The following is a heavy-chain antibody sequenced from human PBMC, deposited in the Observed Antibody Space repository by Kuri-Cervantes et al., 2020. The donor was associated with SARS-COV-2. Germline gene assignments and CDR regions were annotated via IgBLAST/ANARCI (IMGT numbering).Heavy chain of an antibody. Sequence: GESLKISCAASGFTVSSNYMSWVRQAPGMGLEWVSVIYSGGSSTYYADSVKGRFTISRDNSKNTLYLQMNSLRAEDTAVYYCAKWSWFGEPTLITDAFDIWGQGTMVTVSS. D-gene: IGHD3-10*01. J-gene: IGHJ3*02. CDR3: AKWSWFGEPTLITDAFDI. CDR2: IYSGGSST. CDR1: GFTVSSNY. V-gene: IGHV3-23*03.